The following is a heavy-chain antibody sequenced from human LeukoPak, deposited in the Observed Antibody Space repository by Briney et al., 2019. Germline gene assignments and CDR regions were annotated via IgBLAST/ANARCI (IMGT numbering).Heavy chain of an antibody. Sequence: PSETLSLTCTVSGGSVSSGSYYWSWIRQPPGKGLERIGYIYYSGSTNYNPSRKSRVTIAVDTSKNQFSLKLSSVTAADTAVYYCASLEYDFWSGYPKSEAFDIWGQGTMVTVSS. V-gene: IGHV4-61*01. CDR1: GGSVSSGSYY. J-gene: IGHJ3*02. CDR2: IYYSGST. D-gene: IGHD3-3*01. CDR3: ASLEYDFWSGYPKSEAFDI.